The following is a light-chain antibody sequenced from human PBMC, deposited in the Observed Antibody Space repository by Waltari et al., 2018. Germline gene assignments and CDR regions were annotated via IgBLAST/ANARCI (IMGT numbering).Light chain of an antibody. J-gene: IGLJ3*02. Sequence: SYELTQPPSVSVSPGQTARITCSGDALPKQYAYWYQQKPGQAPILVIYKDRERPSGIPERFSGSSSGTIVTLTISGVQAEDEADYYCQSADTSGSRWVFGGGTKLTVL. V-gene: IGLV3-25*03. CDR2: KDR. CDR1: ALPKQY. CDR3: QSADTSGSRWV.